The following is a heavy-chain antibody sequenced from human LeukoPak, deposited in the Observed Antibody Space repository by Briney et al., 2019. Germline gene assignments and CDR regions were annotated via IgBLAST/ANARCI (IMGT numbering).Heavy chain of an antibody. CDR3: ARGIVVVTAIWYYYGMDV. CDR1: GGTFSSYA. D-gene: IGHD2-21*02. J-gene: IGHJ6*02. Sequence: ASVKVSCKASGGTFSSYAISWVRQAPGQGLEWMGGIIPIFGTANYAQKFQGRVTITADESTSTAYMELSSLRSEDTAVYYCARGIVVVTAIWYYYGMDVWGQGTTGTVSS. V-gene: IGHV1-69*13. CDR2: IIPIFGTA.